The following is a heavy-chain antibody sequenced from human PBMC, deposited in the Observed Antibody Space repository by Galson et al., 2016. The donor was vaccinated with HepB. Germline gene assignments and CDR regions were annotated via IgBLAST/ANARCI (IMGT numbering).Heavy chain of an antibody. CDR2: ISGDGGTT. D-gene: IGHD2-15*01. J-gene: IGHJ5*02. Sequence: SLRLSCAASGFTSSSYAMSWVRQAPGKGLEWVSGISGDGGTTYYKDSVKGRFTISRDNSKNKLYLQMNSLRANAAAVDYCAKRRKYCCVGRCHSGWFDPWGQGTLVTVSS. CDR1: GFTSSSYA. CDR3: AKRRKYCCVGRCHSGWFDP. V-gene: IGHV3-23*01.